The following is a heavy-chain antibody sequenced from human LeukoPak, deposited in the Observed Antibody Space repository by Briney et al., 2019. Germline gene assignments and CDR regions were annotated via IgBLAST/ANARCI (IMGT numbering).Heavy chain of an antibody. D-gene: IGHD3-10*01. J-gene: IGHJ6*03. CDR2: ITTGRGET. CDR3: AKGRPLWFGELYYYYYMDV. V-gene: IGHV1-3*03. Sequence: ASVKVSCKASGYTFTDYALHWVRQAPGQSLEWMGWITTGRGETRYSQEFQRRITFTRDTSASTVYMDLSDLRAEDTAVYYCAKGRPLWFGELYYYYYMDVWGKGTTVTISS. CDR1: GYTFTDYA.